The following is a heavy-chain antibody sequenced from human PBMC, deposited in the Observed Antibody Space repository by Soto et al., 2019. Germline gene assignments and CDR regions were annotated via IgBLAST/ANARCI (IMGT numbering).Heavy chain of an antibody. CDR3: ARGRWLIDN. Sequence: SETLSLTCTVSGGPISGSYWSWIRQPPGKGLEWIGYIYYSGSTNYNPSLKSRVTISVDTSKSQFSLRLSSMTAADAAVYYCARGRWLIDNWGQGTLVTVSS. D-gene: IGHD5-18*01. CDR2: IYYSGST. V-gene: IGHV4-59*13. J-gene: IGHJ4*02. CDR1: GGPISGSY.